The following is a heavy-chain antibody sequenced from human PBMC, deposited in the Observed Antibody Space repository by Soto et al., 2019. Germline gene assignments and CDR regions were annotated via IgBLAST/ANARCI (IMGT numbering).Heavy chain of an antibody. CDR1: GFTFSSYG. Sequence: QVQLVESGGGVVQPGRSLRLSCAASGFTFSSYGMHWVRQAPGKGLEWVAVISYDGSNKYYADSVKGRFTISRDNSKNTLYQKMNSWRGEDRGVYYWAKDLLNMGAMRGGKDYWGQGTLVTVSS. CDR2: ISYDGSNK. CDR3: AKDLLNMGAMRGGKDY. J-gene: IGHJ4*02. D-gene: IGHD5-12*01. V-gene: IGHV3-30*18.